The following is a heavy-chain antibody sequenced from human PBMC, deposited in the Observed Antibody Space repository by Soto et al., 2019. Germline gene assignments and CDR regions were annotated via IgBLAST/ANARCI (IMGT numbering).Heavy chain of an antibody. CDR2: IYYSGST. CDR1: GGSISSGGYY. V-gene: IGHV4-31*03. Sequence: PSETLSLTCTVSGGSISSGGYYWSWIRQHPGKGLEWIGYIYYSGSTYYNPSLKSRVTISVDTSKNQFSLKLSSVTAADTAVYYCARALSYCSSTSCYNHYYYYYMDVWGKAPTVTVSS. D-gene: IGHD2-2*02. J-gene: IGHJ6*03. CDR3: ARALSYCSSTSCYNHYYYYYMDV.